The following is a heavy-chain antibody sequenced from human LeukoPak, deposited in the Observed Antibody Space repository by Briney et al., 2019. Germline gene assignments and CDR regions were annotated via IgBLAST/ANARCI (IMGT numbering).Heavy chain of an antibody. J-gene: IGHJ1*01. Sequence: GSVQGSRKASRYTLTNYGISWVRQPPGQELECMGRISAYNGNTHYAHRLQGGVTLTPDTSTSTAYMELRSQRSDDSAVYYCARDSARFYRGSYRTVRYFQHWGQGTLVTVS. V-gene: IGHV1-18*01. D-gene: IGHD1-26*01. CDR3: ARDSARFYRGSYRTVRYFQH. CDR1: RYTLTNYG. CDR2: ISAYNGNT.